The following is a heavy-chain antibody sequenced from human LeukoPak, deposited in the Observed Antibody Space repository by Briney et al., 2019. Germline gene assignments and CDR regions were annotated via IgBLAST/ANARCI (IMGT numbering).Heavy chain of an antibody. CDR2: IYYTGST. CDR1: GDSISSSSYF. Sequence: SETLSLTCTVSGDSISSSSYFWGWIRQPPGKGLEWIGNIYYTGSTYFHPSLKSRVTMSVDTSKNQFSLKLSSVTAADTAVYYCARASTVTRGSWYFDLWGRGTLVTVSS. J-gene: IGHJ2*01. D-gene: IGHD4-11*01. V-gene: IGHV4-39*07. CDR3: ARASTVTRGSWYFDL.